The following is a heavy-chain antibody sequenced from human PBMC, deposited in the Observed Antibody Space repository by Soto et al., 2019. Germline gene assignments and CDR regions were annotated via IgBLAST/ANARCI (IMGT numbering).Heavy chain of an antibody. Sequence: EGSLRLSCAASGFTFSSYGMHWVRQAPGKGLEWVAVMSYDGSNKYYADSVKGRFTISRDNSKNTLYLQMNSLRAEDTAVYYCAKDPGPSSYYYYYMDVWGKGTTVTVSS. CDR1: GFTFSSYG. J-gene: IGHJ6*03. CDR2: MSYDGSNK. CDR3: AKDPGPSSYYYYYMDV. V-gene: IGHV3-30*18.